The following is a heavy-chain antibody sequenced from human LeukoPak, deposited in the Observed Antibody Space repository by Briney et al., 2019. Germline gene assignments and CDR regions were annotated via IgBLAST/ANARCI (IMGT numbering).Heavy chain of an antibody. D-gene: IGHD3-22*01. J-gene: IGHJ3*02. V-gene: IGHV3-23*01. CDR1: GFTFSSYA. CDR3: AKGERIFLWDSSGLTGAFDI. CDR2: ISGSGGST. Sequence: GGSLRLSCAASGFTFSSYAMSWVRQAPGKGLEWVSAISGSGGSTYYADSVKGRFTISRDNSKNTLYLQMNGLRAEDTAVYYCAKGERIFLWDSSGLTGAFDIWGQGTMVTVSS.